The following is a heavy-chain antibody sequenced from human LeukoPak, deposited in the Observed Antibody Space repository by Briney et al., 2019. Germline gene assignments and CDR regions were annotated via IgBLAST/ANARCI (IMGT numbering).Heavy chain of an antibody. CDR2: INHSGST. V-gene: IGHV4-34*01. J-gene: IGHJ4*02. CDR1: GGSFSGYY. D-gene: IGHD6-19*01. Sequence: SETLPLTCAVYGGSFSGYYWSWIRQPPGKGLEWIGEINHSGSTNYNPSLKSRVTISVDKSKNHFSLELTSVTAADTAVYYCTCHSGWSGPSEWGQGTLVIVSS. CDR3: TCHSGWSGPSE.